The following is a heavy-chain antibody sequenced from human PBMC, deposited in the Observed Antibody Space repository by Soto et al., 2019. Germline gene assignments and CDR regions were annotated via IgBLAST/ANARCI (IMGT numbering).Heavy chain of an antibody. V-gene: IGHV4-4*01. CDR2: VFHSGST. Sequence: LSLTFVFSGTSISSHNLWILVGQSPGQGWEWIGEVFHSGSTNYNPSLQSRVTMSIDNSRSQFSLTLNSVTAADTALYFCARGTKNGKWLEQWGQGIMVNVSS. CDR3: ARGTKNGKWLEQ. CDR1: GTSISSHNL. D-gene: IGHD1-7*01. J-gene: IGHJ4*02.